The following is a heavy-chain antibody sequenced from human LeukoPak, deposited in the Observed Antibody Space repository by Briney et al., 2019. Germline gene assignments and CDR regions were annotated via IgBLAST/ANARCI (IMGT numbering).Heavy chain of an antibody. Sequence: GGSLRLSCAASGFTFSDYWMNWVRQAPGKGLEWVANIKEDGSEKHYVDSVKGRFTISRDNAGNSLDLHMNSLRAEDTAVYFCARLGPVTKDHYCDYWGQGTLVTVSS. CDR2: IKEDGSEK. J-gene: IGHJ4*02. CDR3: ARLGPVTKDHYCDY. D-gene: IGHD4-17*01. CDR1: GFTFSDYW. V-gene: IGHV3-7*01.